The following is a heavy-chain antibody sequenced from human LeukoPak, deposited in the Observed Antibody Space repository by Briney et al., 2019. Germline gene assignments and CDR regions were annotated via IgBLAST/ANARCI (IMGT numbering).Heavy chain of an antibody. J-gene: IGHJ6*03. CDR2: INHSGST. Sequence: SSETLSLTCAAYGGSFSGYYWSWIRQPPGKGLEWIGEINHSGSTNYNPSLKSRVTISVHTSKNQFSLKLSSVTAADTAVYYCARAHYYYMDVWGKGTTVTISS. CDR3: ARAHYYYMDV. V-gene: IGHV4-34*01. CDR1: GGSFSGYY.